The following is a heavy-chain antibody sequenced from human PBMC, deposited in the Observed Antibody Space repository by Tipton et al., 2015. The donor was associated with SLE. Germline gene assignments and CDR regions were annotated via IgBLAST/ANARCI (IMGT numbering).Heavy chain of an antibody. J-gene: IGHJ4*02. D-gene: IGHD5-24*01. Sequence: LSLTCSVSGASISHYYWSWIRQPPGRGLEWIGYIYHSGSTNYNPSLKSRVTISVDTPKNQLSLKLSSVTAADTAIYYCTIGQGWLPDYWGQGTLVTVSS. CDR2: IYHSGST. CDR1: GASISHYY. CDR3: TIGQGWLPDY. V-gene: IGHV4-59*01.